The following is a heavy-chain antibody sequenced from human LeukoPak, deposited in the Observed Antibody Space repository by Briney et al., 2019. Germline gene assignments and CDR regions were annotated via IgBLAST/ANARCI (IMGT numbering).Heavy chain of an antibody. J-gene: IGHJ4*02. CDR2: ISYDGSNK. CDR1: GFTFSSYG. Sequence: GGSLRLSCAASGFTFSSYGMHWVRQAPGKGLEWVAVISYDGSNKYYADSVKGRFTISRDKSKNTLYLQMNSLRAEDTAVYYCAKEAGGHHLFDYWGQGTLVTVSS. V-gene: IGHV3-30*18. CDR3: AKEAGGHHLFDY. D-gene: IGHD6-19*01.